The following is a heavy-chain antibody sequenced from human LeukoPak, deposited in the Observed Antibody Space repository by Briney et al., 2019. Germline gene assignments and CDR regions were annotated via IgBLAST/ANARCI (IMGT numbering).Heavy chain of an antibody. Sequence: SETLSLTCTVSGDSVSSSSYYWGWIRQPPGKGLEWIGSIYYSGTTSYNPSLKSRVTISVDTSKNQFSLKLSSVTAADTAVYYCARSDLGGYYPPEFDYWGQGTLVTVSS. CDR2: IYYSGTT. CDR1: GDSVSSSSYY. CDR3: ARSDLGGYYPPEFDY. V-gene: IGHV4-39*01. D-gene: IGHD3-10*01. J-gene: IGHJ4*02.